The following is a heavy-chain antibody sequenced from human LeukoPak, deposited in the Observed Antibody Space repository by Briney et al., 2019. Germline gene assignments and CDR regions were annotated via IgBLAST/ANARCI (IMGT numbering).Heavy chain of an antibody. CDR2: IDYSGST. CDR3: ASSATPGKGEVVTGQYYFDY. Sequence: SETLSLTCTGSGGSISSYYLSWIRQPPGKGLEWIGYIDYSGSTNYNPSLKSRVTISVDTSKTQFSLKLRSVTAEDTAVYYCASSATPGKGEVVTGQYYFDYWGQGPLVTVSS. D-gene: IGHD2-21*02. V-gene: IGHV4-59*01. CDR1: GGSISSYY. J-gene: IGHJ4*02.